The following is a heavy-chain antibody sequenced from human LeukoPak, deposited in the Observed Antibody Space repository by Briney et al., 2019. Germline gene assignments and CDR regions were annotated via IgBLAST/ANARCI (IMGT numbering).Heavy chain of an antibody. CDR1: GFTFSSYA. D-gene: IGHD2-21*01. CDR3: AWGRCVSCGVYVVR. V-gene: IGHV3-23*01. J-gene: IGHJ4*02. CDR2: FSVSDETT. Sequence: GGTLRLSCAASGFTFSSYAMSWVRQAPGKGLEWVSGFSVSDETTYYADSVKGRFTISRDNSKNTLYLQISSLRAEDTAVYYCAWGRCVSCGVYVVRWGQGTLVTVSS.